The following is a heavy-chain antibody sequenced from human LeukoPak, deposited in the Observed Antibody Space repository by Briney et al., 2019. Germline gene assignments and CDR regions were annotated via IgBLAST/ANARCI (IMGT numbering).Heavy chain of an antibody. CDR1: GGSISSSSYY. CDR3: ARLHYDFWSGPWY. Sequence: SETLSLTCTVSGGSISSSSYYWGWIRQPPGKGLEWIGSIYYSGSTYYNPSLKSRVTISVDTSKNQFSLKLSSVTAADTAVYYCARLHYDFWSGPWYWGQGTLVTVSS. CDR2: IYYSGST. D-gene: IGHD3-3*01. V-gene: IGHV4-39*01. J-gene: IGHJ4*02.